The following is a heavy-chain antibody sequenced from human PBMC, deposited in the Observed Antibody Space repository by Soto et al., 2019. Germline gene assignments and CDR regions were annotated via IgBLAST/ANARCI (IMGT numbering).Heavy chain of an antibody. J-gene: IGHJ4*02. D-gene: IGHD1-1*01. CDR2: IGQDGAIA. Sequence: VQLVESGGGLVQPGGSLRLSCAASGFAFGSYGMHWVRQAPGKGLVWGSGIGQDGAIATQADSVKGRFTISRDNAKNTLFLQMNSLRADDTAVYYCLRDQRHWNEFADQWGQGTLVTVSS. V-gene: IGHV3-74*01. CDR1: GFAFGSYG. CDR3: LRDQRHWNEFADQ.